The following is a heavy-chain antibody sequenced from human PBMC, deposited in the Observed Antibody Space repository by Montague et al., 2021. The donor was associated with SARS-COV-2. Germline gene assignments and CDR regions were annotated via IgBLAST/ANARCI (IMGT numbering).Heavy chain of an antibody. V-gene: IGHV2-5*02. J-gene: IGHJ4*02. Sequence: PALVKPTQTLTLTCVFPGFSLNTDGVGVAWIRRPPGKALEWLALIYWDGDQRYSPSLKTRLTITKDTSKNRVVLTMTNLDPMDTATYYCARRYDFYRAEAFDVWGQGALVTVSS. D-gene: IGHD3-3*01. CDR2: IYWDGDQ. CDR1: GFSLNTDGVG. CDR3: ARRYDFYRAEAFDV.